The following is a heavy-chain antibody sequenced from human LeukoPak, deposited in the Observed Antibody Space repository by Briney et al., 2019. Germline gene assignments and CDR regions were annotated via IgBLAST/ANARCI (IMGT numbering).Heavy chain of an antibody. J-gene: IGHJ4*02. CDR3: ARVPRSPAARWLGSFDY. CDR1: GFTFSSYW. D-gene: IGHD6-25*01. V-gene: IGHV3-7*01. CDR2: IKQDGSEK. Sequence: LAGGSLRLSCAASGFTFSSYWMSWVRQAPGKGLEWVANIKQDGSEKYYVDSVKGRFTISRDNAKNSLYLQMNSLRAEDTAVYYCARVPRSPAARWLGSFDYWGQGTLVTVSS.